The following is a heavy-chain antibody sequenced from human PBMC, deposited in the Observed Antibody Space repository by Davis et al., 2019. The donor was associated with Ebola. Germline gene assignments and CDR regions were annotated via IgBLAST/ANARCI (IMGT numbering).Heavy chain of an antibody. J-gene: IGHJ3*02. Sequence: GESLKISCAGYGFSFGDYAMNWVRQTPGKGLEWVGFIRSKTYGGKTAYAASVKGRFTISRDDSKSIAYLQMNSLKTEDTAVYYCARDQGYSSGWPLIWGQGTMVTVSS. CDR3: ARDQGYSSGWPLI. V-gene: IGHV3-49*04. D-gene: IGHD6-19*01. CDR2: IRSKTYGGKT. CDR1: GFSFGDYA.